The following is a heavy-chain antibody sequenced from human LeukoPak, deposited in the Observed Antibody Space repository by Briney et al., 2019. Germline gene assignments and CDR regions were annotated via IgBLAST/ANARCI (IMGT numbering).Heavy chain of an antibody. CDR2: ISAYDGNT. J-gene: IGHJ4*02. CDR1: GYSFTNHA. V-gene: IGHV1-18*01. Sequence: GASVKVSCKASGYSFTNHALNWVRQAPGQGLEWVGWISAYDGNTNYAQKFQGRVTMTTDTSTSTAHMELRSLRYDDTAVYYCARDGRFAAYEPDYWGQGTLVTVSS. CDR3: ARDGRFAAYEPDY. D-gene: IGHD1-26*01.